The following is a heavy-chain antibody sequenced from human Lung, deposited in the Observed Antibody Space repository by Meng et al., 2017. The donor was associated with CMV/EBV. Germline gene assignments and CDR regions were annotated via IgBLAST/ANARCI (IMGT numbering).Heavy chain of an antibody. Sequence: SVXVSXKASGGTFSSYAISWVRQAPGQGLEWMGGIIPSFGTANYAQKFQGRVTITTDESTSTAYMELSSLRSEDTAVYYCARGGYQLLVYYYYYGMDVWXQGTTVTVSS. D-gene: IGHD2-2*01. CDR2: IIPSFGTA. CDR3: ARGGYQLLVYYYYYGMDV. V-gene: IGHV1-69*05. J-gene: IGHJ6*02. CDR1: GGTFSSYA.